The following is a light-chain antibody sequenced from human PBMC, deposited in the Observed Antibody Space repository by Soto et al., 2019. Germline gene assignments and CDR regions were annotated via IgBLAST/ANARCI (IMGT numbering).Light chain of an antibody. CDR3: ETWDSNWV. Sequence: QSVLTQSSSASASLGSSVKLTCTLSSGHSSYIIAWHQQQPGKAPRYLMKLEGSGSYNTGSGVPDRFSGSSSGADRYLTISNLQLEDEADYYCETWDSNWVFGGGTKLTVL. V-gene: IGLV4-60*01. CDR2: LEGSGSY. CDR1: SGHSSYI. J-gene: IGLJ3*02.